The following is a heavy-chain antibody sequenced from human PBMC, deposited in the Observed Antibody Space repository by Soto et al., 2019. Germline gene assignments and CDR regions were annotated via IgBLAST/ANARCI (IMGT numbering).Heavy chain of an antibody. D-gene: IGHD3-22*01. CDR3: AKDRDTSGYYANFDY. CDR2: ISYDGSKK. CDR1: GFTFSNYG. J-gene: IGHJ4*02. Sequence: QVQLVESGGGVVQPGRSLRLSCAASGFTFSNYGMHWVRQAPGKGLEWVAVISYDGSKKYYADSVKGRFTISRDNSKNTLYLQMNSLRAEDTAVYYCAKDRDTSGYYANFDYWGQGTLVTVSS. V-gene: IGHV3-30*18.